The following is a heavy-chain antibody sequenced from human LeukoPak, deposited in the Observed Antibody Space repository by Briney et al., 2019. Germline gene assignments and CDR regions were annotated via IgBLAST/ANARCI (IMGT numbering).Heavy chain of an antibody. CDR2: IWYDGSNK. D-gene: IGHD3-22*01. Sequence: GRSLRLSRAASGFTFSSYGMHWVRQAPGKGLEWVAVIWYDGSNKYYADSVKGRFTISRDNSKNTLYLQMNSLRAEDTAVYYCAREDYYDSSGYPDYWGQGTLVTVSS. V-gene: IGHV3-33*01. CDR3: AREDYYDSSGYPDY. CDR1: GFTFSSYG. J-gene: IGHJ4*02.